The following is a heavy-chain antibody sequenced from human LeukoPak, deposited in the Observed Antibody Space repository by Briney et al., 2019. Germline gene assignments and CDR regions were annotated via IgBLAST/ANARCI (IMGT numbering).Heavy chain of an antibody. CDR1: GGSISSGGYY. CDR3: SSSSPGAYYFDY. V-gene: IGHV4-31*03. CDR2: IYYNGST. Sequence: PSETLSLTCTVSGGSISSGGYYWSRIRQHPGKGLGWIGYIYYNGSTYYNPSLKSRVTISVDTSKNQFSLKLSSVTAADRAVYYCSSSSPGAYYFDYWGQGALVTVSS. D-gene: IGHD2-2*01. J-gene: IGHJ4*02.